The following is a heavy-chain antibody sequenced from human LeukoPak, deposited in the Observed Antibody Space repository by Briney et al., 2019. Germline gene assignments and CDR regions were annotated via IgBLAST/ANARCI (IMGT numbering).Heavy chain of an antibody. D-gene: IGHD4/OR15-4a*01. V-gene: IGHV1-2*02. J-gene: IGHJ4*02. CDR1: VYTFTNYD. Sequence: ASVRASCKASVYTFTNYDIHWVRQAPGLGFGWMGWINPKSGGTSYPQKFQGRPTMTRDTSISTAYMELSRLRSDDTAVYYCVPSANYYYFDYWGQGTLVTVSS. CDR2: INPKSGGT. CDR3: VPSANYYYFDY.